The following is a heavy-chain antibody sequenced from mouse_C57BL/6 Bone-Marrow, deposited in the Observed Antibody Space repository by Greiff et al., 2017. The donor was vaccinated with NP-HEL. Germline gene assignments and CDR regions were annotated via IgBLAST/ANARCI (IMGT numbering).Heavy chain of an antibody. V-gene: IGHV5-4*01. J-gene: IGHJ1*03. CDR1: GFTFSSYA. D-gene: IGHD6-2*01. Sequence: EVQRVESGGGLVKPGGSLKLSCAASGFTFSSYAMSWVRQTPEKRLEWVATISDGGSYTYYPDNVKGRFTISRDNAKNNLYLQMSHLKSEDTAMYYCARDSHWYFDVWGTGTTVTISS. CDR3: ARDSHWYFDV. CDR2: ISDGGSYT.